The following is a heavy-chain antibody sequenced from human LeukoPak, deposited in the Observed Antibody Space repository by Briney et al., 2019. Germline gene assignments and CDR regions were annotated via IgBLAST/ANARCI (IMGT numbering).Heavy chain of an antibody. CDR1: GGSISSSTYF. V-gene: IGHV4-39*07. Sequence: SETLSLTCTVSGGSISSSTYFWGWIRQPPGKGLEWIGTIYYSGSTYYNPSLKSRFTISVDSSKNQFSLRLSSVTAADTAVYYCARLFLPESEYHNWFDPWGQGTLVTVSS. J-gene: IGHJ5*02. CDR3: ARLFLPESEYHNWFDP. D-gene: IGHD1-14*01. CDR2: IYYSGST.